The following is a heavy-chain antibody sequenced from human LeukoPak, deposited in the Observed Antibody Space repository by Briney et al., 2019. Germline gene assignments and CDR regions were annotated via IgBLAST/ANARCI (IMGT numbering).Heavy chain of an antibody. J-gene: IGHJ4*02. CDR3: AREGWLRTVDY. CDR2: ISSSSSYI. D-gene: IGHD5-12*01. CDR1: GFTFSSYS. Sequence: GGSLRLSCAASGFTFSSYSMNWVRRAPGKGLEWVSSISSSSSYIYYADSVKGRFTISRDNAKNSLYLQMNSLRAEDTAVYYCAREGWLRTVDYWGQGTLVTVSS. V-gene: IGHV3-21*01.